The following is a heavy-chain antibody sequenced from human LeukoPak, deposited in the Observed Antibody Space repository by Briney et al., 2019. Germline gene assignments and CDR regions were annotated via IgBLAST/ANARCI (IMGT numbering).Heavy chain of an antibody. D-gene: IGHD6-19*01. V-gene: IGHV3-7*01. J-gene: IGHJ6*03. CDR1: GFSFSSYW. CDR3: ARDGYSSGWYLGYYYYMDV. Sequence: GGSLRLSCAASGFSFSSYWMSWVRQAPGKGLEWVAHIKQDGSEKYYVDSVKGRFTISRDNAKNSLYLQMNSLRAEDTAVYYCARDGYSSGWYLGYYYYMDVWGKGTTVTVSS. CDR2: IKQDGSEK.